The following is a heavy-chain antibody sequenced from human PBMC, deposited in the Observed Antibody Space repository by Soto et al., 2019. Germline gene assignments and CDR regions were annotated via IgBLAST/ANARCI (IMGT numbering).Heavy chain of an antibody. CDR1: GYTFTGYD. CDR2: LNPNTDGT. V-gene: IGHV1-2*04. J-gene: IGHJ4*02. D-gene: IGHD4-17*01. Sequence: QVQLVQSGTEVKMSGASVKVSCKASGYTFTGYDLHWVRQAPGQGLEWMGWLNPNTDGTRLSQKFQGWVTMTRDTSISTACLELSRLRSDDTAVYYCARDAVTVTTDYLDSWGQGTLVTVSS. CDR3: ARDAVTVTTDYLDS.